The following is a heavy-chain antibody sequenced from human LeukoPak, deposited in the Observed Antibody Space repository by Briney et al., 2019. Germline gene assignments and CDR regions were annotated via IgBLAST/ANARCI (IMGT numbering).Heavy chain of an antibody. CDR3: ARRVGSGSYNPFDY. V-gene: IGHV5-10-1*01. J-gene: IGHJ4*02. CDR1: GYSFTSYW. CDR2: IDPSDSYT. Sequence: GESLKISCQGSGYSFTSYWISWVRQMPGKGLEWMGRIDPSDSYTSYSPSFQGHVTISADKSISTAYLQWSSLKASDTAMYYCARRVGSGSYNPFDYWGQGTLVTVSS. D-gene: IGHD3-10*01.